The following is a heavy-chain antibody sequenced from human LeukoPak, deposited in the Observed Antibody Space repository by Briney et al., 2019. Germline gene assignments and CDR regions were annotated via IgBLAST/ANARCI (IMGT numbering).Heavy chain of an antibody. CDR2: ISYDGSNK. D-gene: IGHD3-22*01. J-gene: IGHJ4*02. CDR1: GFTFSSYA. Sequence: PGGSLRLSCAASGFTFSSYAMHWVRQAPGKGLEWVAVISYDGSNKYYADSVKGRLTISRDNSKNTLYLQMNSLRAEDTAVYYCARVNSRSGYSSAVDYWGQGTLVTVSS. CDR3: ARVNSRSGYSSAVDY. V-gene: IGHV3-30-3*01.